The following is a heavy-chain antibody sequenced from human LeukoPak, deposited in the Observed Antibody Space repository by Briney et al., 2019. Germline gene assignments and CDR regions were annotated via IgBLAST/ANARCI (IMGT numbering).Heavy chain of an antibody. CDR2: ISYDGSNK. D-gene: IGHD3-10*01. J-gene: IGHJ4*02. CDR1: GFTFSSYA. CDR3: ARGRGMVRVDY. V-gene: IGHV3-30*04. Sequence: GGSLRLSCAASGFTFSSYAMHWVRQAPGKGLEWVAVISYDGSNKYYADSVKGRFTISRDNYKNTLYLQMNSLRAEDTAVYYCARGRGMVRVDYWGQETLVTVSS.